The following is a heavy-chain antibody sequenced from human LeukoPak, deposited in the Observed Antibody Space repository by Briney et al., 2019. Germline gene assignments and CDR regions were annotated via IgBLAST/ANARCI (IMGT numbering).Heavy chain of an antibody. Sequence: GGSLRLSCAASGFTFGSYSINWVRQAPGKGLEWLLYISSSSRNIYYADSVKGRFTISRDNAKNSLFLQMNSLRAEDTAVYYCARDVGDLWGQGTLVTVSS. V-gene: IGHV3-48*04. D-gene: IGHD2-21*02. CDR3: ARDVGDL. J-gene: IGHJ4*02. CDR1: GFTFGSYS. CDR2: ISSSSRNI.